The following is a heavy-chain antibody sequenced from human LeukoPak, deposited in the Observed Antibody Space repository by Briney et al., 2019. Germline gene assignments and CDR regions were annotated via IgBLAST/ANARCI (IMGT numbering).Heavy chain of an antibody. CDR3: ASGYNASGSYLAGYFDY. V-gene: IGHV3-7*05. J-gene: IGHJ4*02. Sequence: QPGRSLRLSCAASGFSFGSYWMTWVRQAPGKGPEWVANIKQDGGEKYYVDSVKGRFTISRDNAKNSLYVQMNSLRAEDTAVYYCASGYNASGSYLAGYFDYWGQGTLVTVSS. CDR2: IKQDGGEK. CDR1: GFSFGSYW. D-gene: IGHD3-10*01.